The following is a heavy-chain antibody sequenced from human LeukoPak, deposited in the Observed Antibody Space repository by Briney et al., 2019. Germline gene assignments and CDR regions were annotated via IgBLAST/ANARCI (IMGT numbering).Heavy chain of an antibody. J-gene: IGHJ6*02. CDR3: AREVIAVATGYGMDV. V-gene: IGHV1-69*13. CDR2: IIPIFGTA. CDR1: GGTFSSYA. Sequence: SVKVSCTASGGTFSSYAISWVRQAPGQGLEWMGGIIPIFGTANYAQKFQGRVTITADESTSTAYMELSSLRSEDTAVYYCAREVIAVATGYGMDVWGQGTTVTVSS. D-gene: IGHD6-19*01.